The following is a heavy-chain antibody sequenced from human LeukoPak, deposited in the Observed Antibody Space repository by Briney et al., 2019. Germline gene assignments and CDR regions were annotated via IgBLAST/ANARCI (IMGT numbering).Heavy chain of an antibody. CDR2: IGPAGDT. Sequence: PGGSLRLSCAASGFTFSSYDMHWVRQGTGKGLEWVSAIGPAGDTYYPDSVKGRFTISRENAKNSLYLQMNSLRAGDTAVYYCARGPYSGSYYFDYWGQGTLVTVSS. V-gene: IGHV3-13*01. J-gene: IGHJ4*02. D-gene: IGHD1-26*01. CDR1: GFTFSSYD. CDR3: ARGPYSGSYYFDY.